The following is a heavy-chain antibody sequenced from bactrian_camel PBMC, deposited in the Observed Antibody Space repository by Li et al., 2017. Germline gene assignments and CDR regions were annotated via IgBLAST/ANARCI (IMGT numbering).Heavy chain of an antibody. CDR1: GFTFSKYY. D-gene: IGHD5*01. Sequence: HVQLVESGGGLVQPGGSLRLSCVASGFTFSKYYMFWVRQAPGKGLEWVSRTNTGGGITYYGDSVKGRFAISGNNANNTLYLQLNDLKTDDTAMYFCARGWEKNFGTRGQGTQVTVS. CDR3: ARGWEKNFGT. V-gene: IGHV3S1*01. J-gene: IGHJ6*01. CDR2: TNTGGGIT.